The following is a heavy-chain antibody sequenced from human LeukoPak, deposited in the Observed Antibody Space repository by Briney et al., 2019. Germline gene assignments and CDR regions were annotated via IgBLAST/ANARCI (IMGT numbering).Heavy chain of an antibody. CDR2: MNPNIGNT. CDR1: GYTFTRYD. J-gene: IGHJ5*02. Sequence: ASVKVSCKASGYTFTRYDITSVRQATGQGLEWMGWMNPNIGNTGYAQKFQGRVTMTRNTSISTAYMELSSLRSEDTAVYSCARVRYCSGGSCYGRPYNWFDTWGQGTLVTVSS. CDR3: ARVRYCSGGSCYGRPYNWFDT. D-gene: IGHD2-15*01. V-gene: IGHV1-8*01.